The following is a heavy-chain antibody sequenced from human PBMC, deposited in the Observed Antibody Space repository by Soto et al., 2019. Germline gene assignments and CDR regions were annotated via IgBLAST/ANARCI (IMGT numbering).Heavy chain of an antibody. CDR3: AREFSGSGAQSSVDY. D-gene: IGHD3-10*01. CDR1: GYSFTSYW. V-gene: IGHV5-51*01. CDR2: IYPGDSDT. J-gene: IGHJ4*02. Sequence: PGESLKTSCKGSGYSFTSYWIGWVRQMPGKGLEWMGIIYPGDSDTRYSPSFQGQVTISADKSISTAYLQWSSLKASDTAMYYCAREFSGSGAQSSVDYWGQGTLVTVSS.